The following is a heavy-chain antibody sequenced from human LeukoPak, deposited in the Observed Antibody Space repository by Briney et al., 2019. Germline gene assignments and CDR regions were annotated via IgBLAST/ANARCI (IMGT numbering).Heavy chain of an antibody. Sequence: GGSLRLSCVASGFTFSTHAMSWVRLAPGKGLEWVSAIGGSDGSTYYADSVKGRFTITRDNSKDTLYLQMNSLRVEDTATYYCAKRDSSGSYPYYFDYWGQGTLVTVSS. V-gene: IGHV3-23*01. D-gene: IGHD3-22*01. CDR1: GFTFSTHA. J-gene: IGHJ4*02. CDR3: AKRDSSGSYPYYFDY. CDR2: IGGSDGST.